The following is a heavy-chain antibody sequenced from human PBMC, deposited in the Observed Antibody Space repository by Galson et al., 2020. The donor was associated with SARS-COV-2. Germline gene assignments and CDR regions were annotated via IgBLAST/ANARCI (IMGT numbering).Heavy chain of an antibody. CDR3: ARDRRGKYYDIWTGYSSWWFDP. CDR2: INPNSGGT. CDR1: GYTFTGYY. D-gene: IGHD3-9*01. Sequence: ASVKVSCQASGYTFTGYYMHWVRQAPGQGLEWMGWINPNSGGTNYAQKLQGRVTMTRDTSISTAYMGLSRLRSDDTAVYYCARDRRGKYYDIWTGYSSWWFDPWGQGTLVTVSS. J-gene: IGHJ5*02. V-gene: IGHV1-2*02.